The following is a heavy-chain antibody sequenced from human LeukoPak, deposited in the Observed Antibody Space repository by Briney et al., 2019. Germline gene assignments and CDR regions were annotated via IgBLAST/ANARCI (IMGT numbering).Heavy chain of an antibody. J-gene: IGHJ4*02. V-gene: IGHV3-23*01. CDR3: AKTYGSGSYFDY. D-gene: IGHD3-10*01. CDR2: ISGSGGST. CDR1: GFTFSSYA. Sequence: GGSLRLSCAASGFTFSSYAMSWVRQAPGRGLEWVSAISGSGGSTYYADYVKGRFTISRDNSKNTLYLQMNSLRAEDTAVYYCAKTYGSGSYFDYWGQGTLVTVSS.